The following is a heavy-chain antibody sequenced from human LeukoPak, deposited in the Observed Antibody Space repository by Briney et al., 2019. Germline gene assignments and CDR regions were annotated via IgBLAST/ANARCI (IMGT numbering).Heavy chain of an antibody. CDR2: INPNSGGT. CDR1: GYTFTGYY. CDR3: ASRQYSSSTDY. V-gene: IGHV1-2*06. Sequence: ASVKVSCKASGYTFTGYYMHWVRQAPGQGLEWMGRINPNSGGTSYAQKFQGRVTMTRDTSISTAYMELSRLRSDDTAVYYCASRQYSSSTDYWGQGTLVTVSS. J-gene: IGHJ4*02. D-gene: IGHD6-6*01.